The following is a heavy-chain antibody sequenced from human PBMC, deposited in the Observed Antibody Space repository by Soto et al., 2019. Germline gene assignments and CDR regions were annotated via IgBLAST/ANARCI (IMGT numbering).Heavy chain of an antibody. D-gene: IGHD2-2*01. CDR2: INPNSGGT. CDR3: ARENLGYCSSTSCSGGWFDP. Sequence: ASVKVSCKASGYTFTVYYMHWVRQAPGQGLEWMGWINPNSGGTNYAQKFQGWVTMTRDTSISTAYMELSRLRSDDTAVYYCARENLGYCSSTSCSGGWFDPWGQGTLVTVSS. V-gene: IGHV1-2*04. CDR1: GYTFTVYY. J-gene: IGHJ5*02.